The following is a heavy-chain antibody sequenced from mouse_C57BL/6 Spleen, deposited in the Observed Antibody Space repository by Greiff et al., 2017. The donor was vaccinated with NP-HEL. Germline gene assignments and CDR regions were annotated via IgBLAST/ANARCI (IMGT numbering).Heavy chain of an antibody. D-gene: IGHD2-5*01. V-gene: IGHV1-72*01. CDR3: ARSGYSNPYWYFDV. J-gene: IGHJ1*03. CDR2: IDPNRGGT. Sequence: QVQLQQPGAELVKPGASVKLSCKASGYTFTSYWMHWVKQRPGRGLEWIGRIDPNRGGTTYNEKFKSKATLTGDNPSRTAYMQLSSLTSEDSAVYYGARSGYSNPYWYFDVWGTGTTVTVSS. CDR1: GYTFTSYW.